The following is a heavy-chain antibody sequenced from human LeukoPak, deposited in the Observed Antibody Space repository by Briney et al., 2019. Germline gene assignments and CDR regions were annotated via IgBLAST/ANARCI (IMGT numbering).Heavy chain of an antibody. D-gene: IGHD6-13*01. V-gene: IGHV3-23*01. Sequence: GGSLRLSCAASGFTFAIHAMTWVRQAPGKGLEWVSGISGDGASTHYADSVKGRFTISRDNSKNTLFLQMNSLRPDDTAVYYCAKRGHYSLNWYHYFDHWGQGTLVTVSS. CDR2: ISGDGAST. CDR3: AKRGHYSLNWYHYFDH. CDR1: GFTFAIHA. J-gene: IGHJ4*02.